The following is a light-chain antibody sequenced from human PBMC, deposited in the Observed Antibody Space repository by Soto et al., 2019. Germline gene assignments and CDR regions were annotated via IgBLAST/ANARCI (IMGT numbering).Light chain of an antibody. Sequence: IVMTQSPATLSVSPGERATLSCRASQSVSSSLAWYQQKPGQAPRLLIYGASPRATGIPARASGSGSGTDYTLTISGLQSDDLAVYYCQQYHKWPTFGQGTKVEIK. CDR3: QQYHKWPT. V-gene: IGKV3-15*01. CDR1: QSVSSS. CDR2: GAS. J-gene: IGKJ1*01.